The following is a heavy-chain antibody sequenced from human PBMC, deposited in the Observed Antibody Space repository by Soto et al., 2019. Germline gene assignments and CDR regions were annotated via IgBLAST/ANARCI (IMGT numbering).Heavy chain of an antibody. D-gene: IGHD3-10*01. Sequence: ASVKVSCKASGYTFTNYGISWVRQAPGEGLEWMGWISAYNGNTKYAQKLQGRLTMTRDTSTSTAFMELRGLRSDDTAIYYCARDLAYIREYWGQGTQVTVSS. CDR3: ARDLAYIREY. J-gene: IGHJ4*02. CDR1: GYTFTNYG. V-gene: IGHV1-18*01. CDR2: ISAYNGNT.